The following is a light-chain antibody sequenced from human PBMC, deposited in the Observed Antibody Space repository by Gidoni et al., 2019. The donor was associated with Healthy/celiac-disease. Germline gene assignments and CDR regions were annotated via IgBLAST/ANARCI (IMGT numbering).Light chain of an antibody. CDR3: MQAIQTPLT. Sequence: FVMTQSPLPLPVTPGEPASISCRSRQSLLHSNGCNYSYWYLQKPGESPQLLIYLGSNRASGVPDRFSGSESGEDITLKISRVEDEDVGVYYCMQAIQTPLTFGQGTKVEIK. J-gene: IGKJ1*01. CDR2: LGS. V-gene: IGKV2-28*01. CDR1: QSLLHSNGCNY.